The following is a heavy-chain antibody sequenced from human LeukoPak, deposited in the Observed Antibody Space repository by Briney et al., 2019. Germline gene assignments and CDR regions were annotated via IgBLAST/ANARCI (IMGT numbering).Heavy chain of an antibody. D-gene: IGHD3-22*01. CDR2: ISGSGGSS. CDR3: AKGFDYYDSSGFDP. J-gene: IGHJ5*02. V-gene: IGHV3-23*01. Sequence: GGSLRLSCAASGFTFSSYAMSWVRQAPGKGLEWVSAISGSGGSSYYADSVKGRFTISRDNSKNTLYLQMNSLRAEDTAVYYCAKGFDYYDSSGFDPWGQGTLVTVSS. CDR1: GFTFSSYA.